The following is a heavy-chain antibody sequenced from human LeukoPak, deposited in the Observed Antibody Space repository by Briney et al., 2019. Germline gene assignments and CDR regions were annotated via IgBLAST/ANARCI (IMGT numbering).Heavy chain of an antibody. CDR1: GFTFSSYG. Sequence: PGKSLRLSCAASGFTFSSYGMHWVRQAPGKGLEWVGVIWYEGSNKYYTYSVKGRFTISRDNSKNTLYLQINSLRAEDTAVYYCARDVTKTYYYMGVWGQGTTVTVSS. D-gene: IGHD2-21*02. CDR3: ARDVTKTYYYMGV. CDR2: IWYEGSNK. J-gene: IGHJ6*03. V-gene: IGHV3-33*01.